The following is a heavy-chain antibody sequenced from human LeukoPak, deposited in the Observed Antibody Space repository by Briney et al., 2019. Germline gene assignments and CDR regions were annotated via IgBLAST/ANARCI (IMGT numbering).Heavy chain of an antibody. Sequence: SETLSLTCTVSGGSVSSNYWNWIRQPAGKGLEWIGRIYNGGNTNYNPSLESRVTISIDRSKNQFSLKLTSVTAADTAVYYCANSISMDFEFWGQGTLATVSS. CDR2: IYNGGNT. J-gene: IGHJ4*02. D-gene: IGHD2/OR15-2a*01. CDR1: GGSVSSNY. V-gene: IGHV4-4*07. CDR3: ANSISMDFEF.